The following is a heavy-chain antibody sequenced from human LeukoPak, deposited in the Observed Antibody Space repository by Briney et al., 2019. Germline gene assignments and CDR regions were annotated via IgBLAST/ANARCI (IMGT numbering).Heavy chain of an antibody. V-gene: IGHV4-34*01. CDR3: ARGYGYFDHYYYYMDV. CDR1: GGSFSGYY. Sequence: SETLSLTCAVYGGSFSGYYWSWIRQPPGKGLGWIGDINHSGSTNYNPSLKSRGTISVDTSKNQFSLRLTSVTAADTAVYYCARGYGYFDHYYYYMDVWGEGTTVTVSS. CDR2: INHSGST. J-gene: IGHJ6*03. D-gene: IGHD6-25*01.